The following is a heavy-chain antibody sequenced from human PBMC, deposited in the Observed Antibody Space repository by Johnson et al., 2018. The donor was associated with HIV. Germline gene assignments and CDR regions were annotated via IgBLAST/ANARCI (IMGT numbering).Heavy chain of an antibody. CDR3: AKDLTWEMQDAFDL. D-gene: IGHD1-26*01. V-gene: IGHV3-9*01. CDR2: ISWNSGSI. CDR1: GLTFSSYD. J-gene: IGHJ3*01. Sequence: VQLVESGGGLVQPGGSLRLSCAASGLTFSSYDMHWVRQAPGKGLEWVSGISWNSGSIGYADSVKGRFTISRDNAKNSLYLQMNSLRLEDTALYYCAKDLTWEMQDAFDLWGQGTVVTVSS.